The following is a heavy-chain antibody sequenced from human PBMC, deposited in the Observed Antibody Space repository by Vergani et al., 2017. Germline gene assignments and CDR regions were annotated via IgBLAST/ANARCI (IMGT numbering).Heavy chain of an antibody. Sequence: QVQLVQSGAEVKKPGASVKVSCKASGYTFTSYYMHWVRQAPGQGLEWMGIINPSGGSTGYAQKFQGRVTMTRDTSTSTFYMELSSLRSEDTALYYCAARTSAGTVNWYFDRWGRGTLVTVSS. D-gene: IGHD6-19*01. CDR1: GYTFTSYY. J-gene: IGHJ2*01. CDR3: AARTSAGTVNWYFDR. CDR2: INPSGGST. V-gene: IGHV1-46*01.